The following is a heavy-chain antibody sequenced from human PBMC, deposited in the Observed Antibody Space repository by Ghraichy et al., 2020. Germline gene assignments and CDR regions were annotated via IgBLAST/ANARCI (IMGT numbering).Heavy chain of an antibody. CDR1: GYTFTSYG. CDR2: ISAYNGNT. D-gene: IGHD6-19*01. J-gene: IGHJ3*02. Sequence: ASVKVSCKASGYTFTSYGISWVRQAPGQGLEWMGWISAYNGNTNYAQKLQGRVTMTTDTSTSTAYMELRSLRSDDTAVYYCASIHPGIAVAGDAFDIWGQGTMVTVSS. CDR3: ASIHPGIAVAGDAFDI. V-gene: IGHV1-18*01.